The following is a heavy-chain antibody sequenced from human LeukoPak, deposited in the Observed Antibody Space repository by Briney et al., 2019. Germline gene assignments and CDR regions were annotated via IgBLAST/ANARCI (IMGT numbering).Heavy chain of an antibody. Sequence: SETLSLTCTVSGGSISSYYWSWIRQPPGKGLEWIGYIYYSGSTNYNPSLKSRVTISVDTSKNQFSLKLSSATAADTAVYYCANGGYCSSTSCYPNWFDPWGQGTLVTVSS. CDR3: ANGGYCSSTSCYPNWFDP. CDR1: GGSISSYY. D-gene: IGHD2-2*01. J-gene: IGHJ5*02. V-gene: IGHV4-59*01. CDR2: IYYSGST.